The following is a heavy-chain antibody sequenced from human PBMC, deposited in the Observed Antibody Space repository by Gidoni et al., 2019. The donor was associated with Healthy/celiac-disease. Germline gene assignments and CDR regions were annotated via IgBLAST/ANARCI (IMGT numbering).Heavy chain of an antibody. V-gene: IGHV3-23*01. Sequence: EVQLFESGGGLVQPGGSLRLSCAASGFTFRSYALSWVRQAPGKGLEWVSAISGSGGSTYYADSVKGRFTISRDNSKNTLYLQMNSLRAEDTAVYYCAKFRESAAAGEYGPFDYWGQGTLVTVSS. J-gene: IGHJ4*02. CDR2: ISGSGGST. D-gene: IGHD6-13*01. CDR3: AKFRESAAAGEYGPFDY. CDR1: GFTFRSYA.